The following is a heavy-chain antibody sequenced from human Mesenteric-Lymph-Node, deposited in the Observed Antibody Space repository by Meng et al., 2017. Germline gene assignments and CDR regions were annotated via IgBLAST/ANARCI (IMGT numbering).Heavy chain of an antibody. J-gene: IGHJ5*02. Sequence: QVQLVQSGSELKKPGASVKVSSKASGYTFTSFAINGGRKAPGQGLEWVGRINTNTGNPAYAQGFTGRFVFSLDTSVSTTYLQISSLKAEDTAVYYCARESPFDPWGQGTLVTVSS. CDR2: INTNTGNP. V-gene: IGHV7-4-1*02. CDR3: ARESPFDP. CDR1: GYTFTSFA.